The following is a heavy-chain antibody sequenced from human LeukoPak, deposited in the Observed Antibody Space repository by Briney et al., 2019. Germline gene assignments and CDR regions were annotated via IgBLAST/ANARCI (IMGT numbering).Heavy chain of an antibody. CDR3: AREIVPAAIRSYYYYYGMDV. CDR2: IYYSGST. Sequence: SETLSLTCTVSGGSVSSGSYYWSWIRQPPGKGLEWIGYIYYSGSTSYNPSLKSRVTISVDTSKNQFSLKLSSVTAADTAVYYCAREIVPAAIRSYYYYYGMDVWGQGTTVTVSS. V-gene: IGHV4-61*01. J-gene: IGHJ6*02. CDR1: GGSVSSGSYY. D-gene: IGHD2-2*02.